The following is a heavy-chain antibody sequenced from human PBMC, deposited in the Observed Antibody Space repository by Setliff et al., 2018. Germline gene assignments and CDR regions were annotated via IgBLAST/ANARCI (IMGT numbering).Heavy chain of an antibody. CDR3: ATNPRKGRSGGYYYDDPYYYYMDV. J-gene: IGHJ6*03. V-gene: IGHV3-23*01. CDR1: GFSFRTYA. D-gene: IGHD3-22*01. Sequence: GGSLRLSCAASGFSFRTYAMSWVRQAPGKGLEWVSTITIDDAYSYYADSVKGRFTISRDNSQNTLYLQMNSLRAEDTAVYYCATNPRKGRSGGYYYDDPYYYYMDVWGKGTTVTVSS. CDR2: ITIDDAYS.